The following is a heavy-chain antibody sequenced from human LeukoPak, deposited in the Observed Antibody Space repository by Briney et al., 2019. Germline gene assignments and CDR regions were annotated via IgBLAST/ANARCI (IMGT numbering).Heavy chain of an antibody. CDR1: GFSFDDYA. J-gene: IGHJ6*02. CDR3: AKEFGYCSGSSCYRYYYYPMDV. CDR2: ISGDGGDT. D-gene: IGHD2-15*01. Sequence: GGSLRLSCAASGFSFDDYAMHWVRQPPGKGLEWVSVISGDGGDTDYVDSVKGRFTISRDNSKDSLYLQMNSLRTEDTALYYCAKEFGYCSGSSCYRYYYYPMDVWGQGATVTVSS. V-gene: IGHV3-43*02.